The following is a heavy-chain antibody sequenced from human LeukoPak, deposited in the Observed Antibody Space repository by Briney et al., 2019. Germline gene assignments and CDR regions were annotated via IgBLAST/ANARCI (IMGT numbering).Heavy chain of an antibody. Sequence: EASVKVSCKASGYTFTSYDINWVRQATGQGLEWMGWMNPNSGNTGYAQKFQGRVTMTRDTSISTAYMELSRLRSDDTAVYYCARSYSSGWVHWGQGTLVTVSS. CDR2: MNPNSGNT. CDR3: ARSYSSGWVH. J-gene: IGHJ4*02. CDR1: GYTFTSYD. D-gene: IGHD6-19*01. V-gene: IGHV1-8*01.